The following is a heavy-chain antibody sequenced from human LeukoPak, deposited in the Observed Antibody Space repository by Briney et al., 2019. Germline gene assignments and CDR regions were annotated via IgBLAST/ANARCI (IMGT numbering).Heavy chain of an antibody. J-gene: IGHJ3*02. CDR1: GGSISSGNW. CDR3: ARDLVGGLGAFDI. V-gene: IGHV4-4*02. D-gene: IGHD1-26*01. CDR2: IYHSGSA. Sequence: PSETLSLTCTVSGGSISSGNWWSWVRQPPGKGLEWIGEIYHSGSANYNPSLKSRVTISVDKSKNQFSLKLSSVTAADTAVYYCARDLVGGLGAFDIWGQGTMVTVSS.